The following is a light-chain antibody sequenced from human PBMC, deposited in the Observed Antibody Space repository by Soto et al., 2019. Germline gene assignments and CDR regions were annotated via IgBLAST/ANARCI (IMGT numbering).Light chain of an antibody. CDR1: QSFSSTY. V-gene: IGKV3-20*01. CDR2: GAS. Sequence: EIVLTQSPGTLSLSPGERATLSCRASQSFSSTYLAWYQQKPGQAPRLLIYGASSRATGIPDRFIGSGSGTDFTLTISRLEPEDFAVYYCQQYGRSFGQGTKVEIK. CDR3: QQYGRS. J-gene: IGKJ1*01.